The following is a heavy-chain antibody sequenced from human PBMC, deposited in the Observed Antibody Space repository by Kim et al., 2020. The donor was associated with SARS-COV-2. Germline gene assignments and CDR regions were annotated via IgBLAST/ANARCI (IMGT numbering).Heavy chain of an antibody. CDR3: ARDHLAYGSGKGRFDP. V-gene: IGHV7-4-1*02. CDR2: INTNTGNP. Sequence: ASVKVSCKASGYTFTSYAMNWVRQAPGQGLEWMGWINTNTGNPTYAQGFTGRFVFSLDTSVSTAYLQISSLKAEDTAVYYCARDHLAYGSGKGRFDPWGQGTLVTVSS. D-gene: IGHD3-10*01. CDR1: GYTFTSYA. J-gene: IGHJ5*02.